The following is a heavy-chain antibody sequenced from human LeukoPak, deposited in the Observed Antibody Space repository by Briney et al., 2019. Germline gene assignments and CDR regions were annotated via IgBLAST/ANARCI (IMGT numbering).Heavy chain of an antibody. CDR3: ARLNFGDDY. J-gene: IGHJ4*02. CDR1: GFTVSSKY. CDR2: IYGSTSA. Sequence: PGGSLRLSCAASGFTVSSKYINWVRQAPGKGLEWVSLIYGSTSADYADSVKGRFTISRDNSMNTVYLQMNSLRAEDTPIYYCARLNFGDDYWGQGTLVAVSS. D-gene: IGHD4-17*01. V-gene: IGHV3-66*01.